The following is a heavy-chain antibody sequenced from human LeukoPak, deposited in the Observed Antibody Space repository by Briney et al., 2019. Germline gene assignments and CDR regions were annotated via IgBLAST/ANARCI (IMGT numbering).Heavy chain of an antibody. CDR2: INPGAGGT. CDR1: GYTFTTYN. CDR3: ARELNDYGDYYYGMDV. V-gene: IGHV1-46*01. Sequence: ASVKVSCKASGYTFTTYNMHWVRQAPGQGLVWMGLINPGAGGTRYAQKFQGRVTVTSDTSTSTVYTELSSLRSEDTAVYYCARELNDYGDYYYGMDVWGLGTAVTVSS. D-gene: IGHD4-17*01. J-gene: IGHJ6*02.